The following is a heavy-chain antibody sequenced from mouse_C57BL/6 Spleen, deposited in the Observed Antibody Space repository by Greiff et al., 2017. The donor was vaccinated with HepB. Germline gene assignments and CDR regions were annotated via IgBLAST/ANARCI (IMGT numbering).Heavy chain of an antibody. Sequence: QVQLQQSGPELVKPGASVKISCKASGYAFSSSWMNWVKQRPGKGLEWIGRIYPGDGDTNYNGKFKGKATLTADKSSSTAYMQLSSLTSEDSAVYFCAREGALYYDYDSGDYWGQGTTLTVSS. V-gene: IGHV1-82*01. D-gene: IGHD2-4*01. CDR2: IYPGDGDT. CDR3: AREGALYYDYDSGDY. CDR1: GYAFSSSW. J-gene: IGHJ2*01.